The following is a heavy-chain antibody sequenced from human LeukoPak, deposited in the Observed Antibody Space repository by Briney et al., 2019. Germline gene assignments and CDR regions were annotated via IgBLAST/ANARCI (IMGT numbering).Heavy chain of an antibody. D-gene: IGHD5-18*01. Sequence: PSQTLSLTCTVSGGSISSFYWSWIRQPPGKGLEWIGYIYYSGSTNYNPSLKSRVTISVDTSKNQFSLKLSSVTAADTAVYYCARVGNSYGYYMDVWGKGTTVTVSS. J-gene: IGHJ6*03. V-gene: IGHV4-59*01. CDR2: IYYSGST. CDR1: GGSISSFY. CDR3: ARVGNSYGYYMDV.